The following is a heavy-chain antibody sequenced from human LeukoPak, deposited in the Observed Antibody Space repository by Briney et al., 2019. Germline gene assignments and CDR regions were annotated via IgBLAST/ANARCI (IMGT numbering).Heavy chain of an antibody. Sequence: GRSLRLSCAASGFTFSSYGMHWVRQAPGKGLEWVAVISYDGSNKYYADSVKGRFTISRDNSKNTLYLQMNSLRAEDTAVYHCAKDSRWYSDDDYWGQGTLVTVSS. CDR1: GFTFSSYG. CDR3: AKDSRWYSDDDY. CDR2: ISYDGSNK. J-gene: IGHJ4*02. V-gene: IGHV3-30*18. D-gene: IGHD5-24*01.